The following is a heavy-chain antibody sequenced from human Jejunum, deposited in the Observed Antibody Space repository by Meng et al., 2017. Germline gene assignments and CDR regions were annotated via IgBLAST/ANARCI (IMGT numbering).Heavy chain of an antibody. D-gene: IGHD5-24*01. CDR1: GGSLSSSGYY. CDR3: ARDIMGIRDGSVEDY. J-gene: IGHJ4*02. Sequence: QVQLQESGPGLVKPSQTLSLTCTVSGGSLSSSGYYWSLIRQFPGKGLEWIGFIFYTGTTYYNPSLKSRVSISVDTSKNQFYLEMSSVTAADTAVYYCARDIMGIRDGSVEDYWGQGTLVTVSS. V-gene: IGHV4-31*03. CDR2: IFYTGTT.